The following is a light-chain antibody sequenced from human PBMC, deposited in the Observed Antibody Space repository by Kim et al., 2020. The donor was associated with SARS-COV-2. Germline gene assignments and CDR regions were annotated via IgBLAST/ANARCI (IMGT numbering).Light chain of an antibody. CDR1: NIGSKS. Sequence: SYELTQPPSVSVAPGKTARITCGGNNIGSKSVHWYQQKPGQAPVLFIYYDSDRPSGIPERFSGSNSGNTATLTISRVEAGVEAAYHCQAWDSSSDHVVFG. V-gene: IGLV3-21*04. CDR2: YDS. CDR3: QAWDSSSDHVV. J-gene: IGLJ2*01.